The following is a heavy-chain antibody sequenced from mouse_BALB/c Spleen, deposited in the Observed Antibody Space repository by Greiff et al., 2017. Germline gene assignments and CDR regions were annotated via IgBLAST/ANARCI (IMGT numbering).Heavy chain of an antibody. V-gene: IGHV1S135*01. D-gene: IGHD2-1*01. CDR3: ESENNGNYRISYYAMDY. CDR1: GYAFTSYN. CDR2: IDPYNGGT. Sequence: VQLQQSGPELVKPGASVKVSCKASGYAFTSYNMYWVKQSHGKSLEWIGYIDPYNGGTSYNQKFKGKATLTVDKSSSTAYMHLNSLTSEDSAVYYCESENNGNYRISYYAMDYWGQGTSVTVSS. J-gene: IGHJ4*01.